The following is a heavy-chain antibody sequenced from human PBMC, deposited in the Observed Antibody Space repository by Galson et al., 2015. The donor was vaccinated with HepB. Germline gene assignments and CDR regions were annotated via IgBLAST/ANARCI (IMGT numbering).Heavy chain of an antibody. D-gene: IGHD1-26*01. CDR3: ASEIGARRGWHGMDV. Sequence: SLRLSCAASGFTFSSYNMNWVRQAPGKGLEWVSSISSSSSYVYYADSVKGRFTISRDNAKNSLYLQMNSLGDDDTAVYYCASEIGARRGWHGMDVWGQGTTVTVSS. CDR1: GFTFSSYN. CDR2: ISSSSSYV. J-gene: IGHJ6*02. V-gene: IGHV3-21*01.